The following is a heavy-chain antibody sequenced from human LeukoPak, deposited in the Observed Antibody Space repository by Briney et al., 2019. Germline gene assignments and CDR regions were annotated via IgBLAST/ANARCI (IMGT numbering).Heavy chain of an antibody. CDR2: IYYSGST. CDR3: ARHDSSGWYYFDY. CDR1: GGSISSSSYY. V-gene: IGHV4-39*01. Sequence: SETLCLTCTVSGGSISSSSYYWGWIRQPPGKGLEWIGSIYYSGSTYYNPSLKSRVTISVDTSKNQFSLKLSSVTAADTVVYYCARHDSSGWYYFDYWGQGTLVTVSS. D-gene: IGHD6-19*01. J-gene: IGHJ4*02.